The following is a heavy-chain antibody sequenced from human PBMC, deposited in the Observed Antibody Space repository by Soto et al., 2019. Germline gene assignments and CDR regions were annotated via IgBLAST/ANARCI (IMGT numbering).Heavy chain of an antibody. CDR3: AKGSGSTRPYYFDY. J-gene: IGHJ4*02. CDR1: GFPFTDYV. D-gene: IGHD2-2*01. V-gene: IGHV3-23*01. Sequence: GGSLSLSCAASGFPFTDYVMSWVRQAPGKGLEWVAAISGFATDSYYMESVKGRFSISRDNARRMVYLYMNNLRAEDTAVYYCAKGSGSTRPYYFDYWGQGTPVTVSS. CDR2: ISGFATDS.